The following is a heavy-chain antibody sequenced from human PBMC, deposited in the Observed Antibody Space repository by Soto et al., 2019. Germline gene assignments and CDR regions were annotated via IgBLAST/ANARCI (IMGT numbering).Heavy chain of an antibody. D-gene: IGHD1-1*01. V-gene: IGHV3-23*01. CDR2: ISGDGAGT. CDR1: GFTFTSHG. Sequence: EVQVLDSGGGLVQPGGSLRLSCVASGFTFTSHGMSWVRQAPGKGLEWVSSISGDGAGTYYVESVRGRFTISRDNSKNTLYFQMNSLRAEDTALYYCGRITDGAGIDLWGQGTLVTVSS. J-gene: IGHJ5*02. CDR3: GRITDGAGIDL.